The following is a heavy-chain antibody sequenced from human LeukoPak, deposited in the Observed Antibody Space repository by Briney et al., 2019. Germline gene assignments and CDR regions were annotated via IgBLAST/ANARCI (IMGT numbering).Heavy chain of an antibody. V-gene: IGHV3-23*01. J-gene: IGHJ3*02. CDR2: ISGGGGST. Sequence: GGSLRLSCAASGFTFSSYAMNWVRQAPGKGLEWVSTISGGGGSTYYADSVKGRFTISRDNSKNTLYLQMNSLRAEDTAVYYCAKVQSLPHRDGYLEADAFDIWGQGTMVTVSS. CDR1: GFTFSSYA. D-gene: IGHD5-24*01. CDR3: AKVQSLPHRDGYLEADAFDI.